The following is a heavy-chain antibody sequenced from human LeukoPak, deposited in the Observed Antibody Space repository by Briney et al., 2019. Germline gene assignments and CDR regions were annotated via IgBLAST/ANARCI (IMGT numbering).Heavy chain of an antibody. J-gene: IGHJ5*02. CDR3: ATSTPSIVATIDKSWWFDP. CDR2: ISYDGSNK. Sequence: PGGSLRLSCAASGFTFSNAWMSWVRQAPGKGLEWVAVISYDGSNKYYADSVKGRFTISRDNSKNTLYLQMNSLRAEDTAVYYCATSTPSIVATIDKSWWFDPWGQGTLVTVSS. V-gene: IGHV3-30-3*01. D-gene: IGHD5-12*01. CDR1: GFTFSNAW.